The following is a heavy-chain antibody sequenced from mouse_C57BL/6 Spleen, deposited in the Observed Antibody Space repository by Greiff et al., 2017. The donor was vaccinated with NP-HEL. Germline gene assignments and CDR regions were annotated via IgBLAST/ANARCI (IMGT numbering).Heavy chain of an antibody. V-gene: IGHV1-55*01. CDR3: ARSGYYDYDDYAMDY. CDR1: GYTFTSYW. Sequence: QVQLQQPGAELVKPGASVKMSCKASGYTFTSYWITWVKQRPGQGLEWIGDIYPGSGSTNYNEKFKSKATLTEDTSSSTAYMQLSSLTSEDSAVYYCARSGYYDYDDYAMDYWGQGTSVTVSS. D-gene: IGHD2-4*01. J-gene: IGHJ4*01. CDR2: IYPGSGST.